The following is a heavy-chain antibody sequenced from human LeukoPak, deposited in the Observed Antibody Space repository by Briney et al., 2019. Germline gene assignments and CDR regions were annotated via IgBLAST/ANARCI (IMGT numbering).Heavy chain of an antibody. CDR1: EYTFTGYY. D-gene: IGHD6-19*01. CDR3: AREHYSSGWYVLDFDY. Sequence: ASVKVSCKASEYTFTGYYMHWVRQAPGQGLEWMGRINPNSGGTNYAQKFQGRVTMTRDTSISTAYMELSRLRSDDTAVYYCAREHYSSGWYVLDFDYWGQGTLVTVS. V-gene: IGHV1-2*06. J-gene: IGHJ4*02. CDR2: INPNSGGT.